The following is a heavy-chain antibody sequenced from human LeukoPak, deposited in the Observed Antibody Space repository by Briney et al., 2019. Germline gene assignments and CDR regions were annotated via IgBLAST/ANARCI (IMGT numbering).Heavy chain of an antibody. V-gene: IGHV3-48*01. CDR3: ARAGEVPAAIRDAFDT. Sequence: GGSLRLSCAASGFTFSSYSMNWVRQAPGKGLEWVSYISGSSSTIYYADSVKGRFTISRDNAKNSLYLQMNSLRAEDTAVYYCARAGEVPAAIRDAFDTWGQGTMVTVSS. CDR2: ISGSSSTI. CDR1: GFTFSSYS. D-gene: IGHD2-2*01. J-gene: IGHJ3*02.